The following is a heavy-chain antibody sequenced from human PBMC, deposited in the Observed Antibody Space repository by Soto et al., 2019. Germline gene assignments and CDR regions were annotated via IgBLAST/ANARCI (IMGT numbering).Heavy chain of an antibody. CDR2: ISSSGSTI. CDR3: ARDIRYYDFWSGTYLYYYYYGMDV. J-gene: IGHJ6*02. CDR1: GFTFSSYE. Sequence: GGSLRLSCAASGFTFSSYEMNWVRQAPGKGLEWVSYISSSGSTIYYADSVKGRFTISRDNAKNSLYLQMNSLRAEDTAVYYCARDIRYYDFWSGTYLYYYYYGMDVWGQGTTVTVSS. D-gene: IGHD3-3*01. V-gene: IGHV3-48*03.